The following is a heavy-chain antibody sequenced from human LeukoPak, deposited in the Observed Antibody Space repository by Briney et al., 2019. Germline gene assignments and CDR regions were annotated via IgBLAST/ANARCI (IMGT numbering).Heavy chain of an antibody. CDR3: ARDEDYGIFVNVDY. Sequence: AAVKVSCKASGYTFTSYGISWVRRAPGQGLEWMGWISAYNGNTNYAQKLQGRVTMTTDTSTSTAYMELRSLRADDTAVYYCARDEDYGIFVNVDYWGQGTLVTVSS. CDR2: ISAYNGNT. V-gene: IGHV1-18*01. CDR1: GYTFTSYG. D-gene: IGHD4-17*01. J-gene: IGHJ4*02.